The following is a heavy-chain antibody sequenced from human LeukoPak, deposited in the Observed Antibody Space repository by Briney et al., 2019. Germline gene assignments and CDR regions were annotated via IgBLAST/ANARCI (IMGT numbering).Heavy chain of an antibody. CDR2: IKSKANSYAP. Sequence: PGGSLTLSCAASGFTFSGSAMHWVRQASGKGLEWVGRIKSKANSYAPAYAASVKGRFTISRDDSKNTAYLQMNSLKTEDTAVYYCLRAPAAYWGQGTLVTVSS. J-gene: IGHJ4*02. V-gene: IGHV3-73*01. CDR3: LRAPAAY. D-gene: IGHD4-17*01. CDR1: GFTFSGSA.